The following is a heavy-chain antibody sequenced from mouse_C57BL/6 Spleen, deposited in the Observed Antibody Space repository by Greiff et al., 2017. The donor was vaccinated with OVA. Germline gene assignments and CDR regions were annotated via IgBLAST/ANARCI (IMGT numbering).Heavy chain of an antibody. CDR1: GYAFSSYW. CDR3: ARGRDYYGSSDY. D-gene: IGHD1-1*01. Sequence: QVQLQQSGAELVKPGASVKISCKASGYAFSSYWMNWVKQRPGKGLEWIGQIYPGDGDTNYNGKFTGKATLTADKSSSTAYMQLSSLTSEDSAVYFCARGRDYYGSSDYWGQGTTLTVSS. J-gene: IGHJ2*01. CDR2: IYPGDGDT. V-gene: IGHV1-80*01.